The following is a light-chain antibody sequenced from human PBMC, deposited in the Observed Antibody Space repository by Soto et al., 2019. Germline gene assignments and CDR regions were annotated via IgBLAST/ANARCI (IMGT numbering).Light chain of an antibody. CDR1: QSVSKY. CDR3: QQRSDWPPT. J-gene: IGKJ4*01. Sequence: EIVLTQSPATLSLSPGERATLSCRASQSVSKYLVWYQQKPGQAPRLLIYDVSNRATGIPARFSGSGSGTDFTLTISSLEPEDFALYYCQQRSDWPPTFGGGTKVEIK. V-gene: IGKV3-11*01. CDR2: DVS.